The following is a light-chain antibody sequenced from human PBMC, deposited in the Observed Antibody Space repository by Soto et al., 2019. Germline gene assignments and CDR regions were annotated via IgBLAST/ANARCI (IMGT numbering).Light chain of an antibody. V-gene: IGLV3-21*04. CDR3: QAWDSSSDHVV. J-gene: IGLJ2*01. CDR2: YDS. Sequence: SYELTQPPSVSVAPGKTARITCGGNNMGSKSVHWYQQKPGQAPVLVIYYDSDRPSGIPERFSGSNSGNTATLTISRVEAGDEADYYCQAWDSSSDHVVFGGGTKLTVL. CDR1: NMGSKS.